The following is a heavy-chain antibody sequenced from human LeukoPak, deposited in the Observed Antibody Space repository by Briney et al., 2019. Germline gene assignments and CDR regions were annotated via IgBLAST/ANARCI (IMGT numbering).Heavy chain of an antibody. CDR2: ISYDGSNK. V-gene: IGHV3-30*03. D-gene: IGHD6-19*01. J-gene: IGHJ5*02. CDR3: ARVSSGWRGNNWFDP. CDR1: GFTFSSYG. Sequence: GGSLRVFCAASGFTFSSYGMHWVRQAPGKGLEWVAVISYDGSNKYYADSVKGRFTISRDNSRNTSYLEMNSLRDEDTAVYYCARVSSGWRGNNWFDPWGQGTLVTVSS.